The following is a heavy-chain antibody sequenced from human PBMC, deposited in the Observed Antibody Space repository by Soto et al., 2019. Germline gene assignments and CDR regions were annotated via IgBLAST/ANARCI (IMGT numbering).Heavy chain of an antibody. V-gene: IGHV3-23*01. CDR3: AKWSTYCSGGSCYSNDAFDI. Sequence: PGGSLRLSCSASGFTFSSYAMSWVRQAPGKGLEWVSAISGSGGSTYYADSVKGRFTISRDNSKNTLYLQMNSLRAEDTAVYYCAKWSTYCSGGSCYSNDAFDIWGQGTMVTVSS. CDR1: GFTFSSYA. CDR2: ISGSGGST. J-gene: IGHJ3*02. D-gene: IGHD2-15*01.